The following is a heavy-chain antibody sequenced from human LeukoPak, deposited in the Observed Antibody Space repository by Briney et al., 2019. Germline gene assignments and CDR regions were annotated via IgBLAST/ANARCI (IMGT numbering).Heavy chain of an antibody. J-gene: IGHJ4*02. CDR1: GFTFSSYS. Sequence: GGSLRLSCAASGFTFSSYSMNWVRQAPGKGLEWVSSISSSSSYIYYADSVKGRFTISRDNAKNSLYLQMNSLRAEDTAVYYCAREGTTGTTLRYWGQGTLVTVSS. CDR3: AREGTTGTTLRY. D-gene: IGHD1-1*01. CDR2: ISSSSSYI. V-gene: IGHV3-21*01.